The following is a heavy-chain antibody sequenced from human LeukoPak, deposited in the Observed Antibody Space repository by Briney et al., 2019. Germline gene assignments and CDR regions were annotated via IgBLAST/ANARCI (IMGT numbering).Heavy chain of an antibody. D-gene: IGHD3-22*01. Sequence: ASVKVSCRASGYXFTGYYMHWVRQAPGQGLEWLGWINPNSGGTNYAQKFQGRVTMTRDTSISTAYMELSRLRSDDTDVYYCAGEGGYYFLNYWGQGTLVTVSS. V-gene: IGHV1-2*02. J-gene: IGHJ4*02. CDR1: GYXFTGYY. CDR3: AGEGGYYFLNY. CDR2: INPNSGGT.